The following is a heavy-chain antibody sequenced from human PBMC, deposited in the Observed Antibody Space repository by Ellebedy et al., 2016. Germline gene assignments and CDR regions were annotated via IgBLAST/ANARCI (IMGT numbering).Heavy chain of an antibody. J-gene: IGHJ2*01. D-gene: IGHD3-22*01. Sequence: ASVKVSCKASGGTFSSYAISWVRQAPGQGLEWMGRIIPILGIANYAQKFQGRVTITADKSTSTAYMELSSLRSEDTAVYYCASRDYYDSSVPNWYFDLWGRGTLVTVSS. CDR2: IIPILGIA. V-gene: IGHV1-69*04. CDR3: ASRDYYDSSVPNWYFDL. CDR1: GGTFSSYA.